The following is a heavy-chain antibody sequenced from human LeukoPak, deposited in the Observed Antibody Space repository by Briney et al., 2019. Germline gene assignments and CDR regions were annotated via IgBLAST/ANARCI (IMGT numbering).Heavy chain of an antibody. V-gene: IGHV4-39*07. CDR1: GGSISSSSSY. CDR3: ARAVTIFGVGTYMDV. Sequence: PSETLSLTCSVSGGSISSSSSYWGWIRQPPGKGLGWIGNIYYSGSTYYNPSLKSRVTVSVDTSKNQFSLKLRSVTAADTAVYYCARAVTIFGVGTYMDVWGKGTTVTVSS. CDR2: IYYSGST. D-gene: IGHD3-3*01. J-gene: IGHJ6*03.